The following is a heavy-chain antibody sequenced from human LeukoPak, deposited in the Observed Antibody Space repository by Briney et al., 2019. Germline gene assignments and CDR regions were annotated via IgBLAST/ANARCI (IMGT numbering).Heavy chain of an antibody. CDR2: ISSSSSTI. J-gene: IGHJ4*02. Sequence: GGSLRLSCAASGFSFSDYSMNWVRQAPGRGLEWLAYISSSSSTIYYADSVRGRFTVSRDNAKSSLFLQVNSLRAEDTAVYYCARGFPPTTYYSGSGSSDFWGQGTLVTVSS. D-gene: IGHD3-10*01. CDR1: GFSFSDYS. CDR3: ARGFPPTTYYSGSGSSDF. V-gene: IGHV3-48*04.